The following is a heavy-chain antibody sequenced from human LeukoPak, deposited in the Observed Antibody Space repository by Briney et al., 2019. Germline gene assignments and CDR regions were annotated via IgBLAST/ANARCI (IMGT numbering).Heavy chain of an antibody. CDR2: ISSSSSYI. CDR3: ASGGAVAGPGDY. Sequence: GGSLRLSCAASGFTFSSYSMNWVRQAPGKGLEWVSSISSSSSYIYYADSVKGRFTISRDNAKNSLYLQMNSLRAEDTAVYYCASGGAVAGPGDYWGQGTLVTVSS. J-gene: IGHJ4*02. CDR1: GFTFSSYS. V-gene: IGHV3-21*01. D-gene: IGHD6-19*01.